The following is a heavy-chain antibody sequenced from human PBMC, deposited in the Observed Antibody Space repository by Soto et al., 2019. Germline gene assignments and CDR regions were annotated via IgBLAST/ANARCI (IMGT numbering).Heavy chain of an antibody. CDR3: AKYSSEVPLDY. D-gene: IGHD2-21*01. V-gene: IGHV3-30*18. J-gene: IGHJ4*02. CDR2: ISYDGSNK. Sequence: PGGSLRLSCAASGFTFSSYGMHWVRQAPGKGLEWVAVISYDGSNKYYADSVKGRFTISRDNSKNTLYLQMNSLRAEDTAVYYCAKYSSEVPLDYWGQGTLVIVSS. CDR1: GFTFSSYG.